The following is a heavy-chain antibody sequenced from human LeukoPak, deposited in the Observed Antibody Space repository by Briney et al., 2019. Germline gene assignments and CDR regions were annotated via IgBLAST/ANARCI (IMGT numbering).Heavy chain of an antibody. CDR3: ARRAQEWLAAYYFDY. D-gene: IGHD6-19*01. Sequence: SETLSLTCTVSGGSISSGDYYWTWIRQPPGKGLEWIVYIYYSGNTHYNPSLKSRVSISVDTAKNQFSLKLSSVTAADTAVYYCARRAQEWLAAYYFDYWGQGTLVTVSS. CDR1: GGSISSGDYY. CDR2: IYYSGNT. V-gene: IGHV4-30-4*01. J-gene: IGHJ4*02.